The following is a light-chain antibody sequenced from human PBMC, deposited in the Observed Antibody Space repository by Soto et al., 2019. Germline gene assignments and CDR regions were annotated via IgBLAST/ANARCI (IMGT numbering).Light chain of an antibody. CDR1: QGISRS. CDR2: AAS. CDR3: QQSSRFPLT. V-gene: IGKV1D-12*01. Sequence: DIQMTQSPSSVSASVGDRVTITCRASQGISRSLAWYQQKPGMAPKLLIYAASTLRSGVPSRFSGSGSGADFTLTISRLQPEDFATYYCQQSSRFPLTFGGGTKVELK. J-gene: IGKJ4*01.